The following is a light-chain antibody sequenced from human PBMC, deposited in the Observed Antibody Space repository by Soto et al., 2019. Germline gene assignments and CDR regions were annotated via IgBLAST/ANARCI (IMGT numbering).Light chain of an antibody. CDR3: QQYNSYWT. Sequence: DIQMTQSPSTLSASVGDRATITCRASQSISSWLAWYQQKSGKAPKLLIYDTSSLESGVPSRFSGGGSGTEFTLTISSLQPDDFATYYRQQYNSYWTFGQGTKVDI. CDR2: DTS. CDR1: QSISSW. J-gene: IGKJ1*01. V-gene: IGKV1-5*01.